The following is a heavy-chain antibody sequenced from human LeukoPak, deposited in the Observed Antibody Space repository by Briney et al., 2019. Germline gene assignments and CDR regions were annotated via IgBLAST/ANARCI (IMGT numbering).Heavy chain of an antibody. V-gene: IGHV4-34*01. D-gene: IGHD2-2*01. J-gene: IGHJ3*02. Sequence: SETLSLTCAVYGGSFSGYYWSRIRQPPGKGLEWIGEINHSGSINYNPSLKSRVTISVDTSKNQFSLKLSSVTAADTAVYYCAREGGKKRFCSSTSCYGLGAFDIWGQGTMVTVSS. CDR1: GGSFSGYY. CDR2: INHSGSI. CDR3: AREGGKKRFCSSTSCYGLGAFDI.